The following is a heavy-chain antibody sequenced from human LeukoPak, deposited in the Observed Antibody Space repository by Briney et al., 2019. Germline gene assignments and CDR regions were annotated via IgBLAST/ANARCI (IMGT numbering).Heavy chain of an antibody. CDR3: ARESGLDYYESSGSFPFDT. D-gene: IGHD3-22*01. J-gene: IGHJ4*02. CDR2: IYGTGTT. V-gene: IGHV4-4*07. Sequence: PSETLSLTCTVSSGSMNSFYWNWIRQPAGQGPEWIGRIYGTGTTNYNPSLKSRVSMSMETSKNQFSLRLTSVTAADTAVYYCARESGLDYYESSGSFPFDTWGQGTLVTVSS. CDR1: SGSMNSFY.